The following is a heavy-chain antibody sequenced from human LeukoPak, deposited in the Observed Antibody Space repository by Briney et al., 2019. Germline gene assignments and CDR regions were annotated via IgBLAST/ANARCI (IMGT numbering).Heavy chain of an antibody. D-gene: IGHD2-15*01. CDR2: IIPIFGTA. V-gene: IGHV1-69*13. CDR1: GGIFSNYG. Sequence: ASVKVSCKASGGIFSNYGISWVLQAPGQGLEWMGEIIPIFGTANYAQKFQGRVTITADESTSTAYMELSSLRSEDTAVYYCASGFKYCSGGSCYSGFDYWGQGTLVTVSS. J-gene: IGHJ4*02. CDR3: ASGFKYCSGGSCYSGFDY.